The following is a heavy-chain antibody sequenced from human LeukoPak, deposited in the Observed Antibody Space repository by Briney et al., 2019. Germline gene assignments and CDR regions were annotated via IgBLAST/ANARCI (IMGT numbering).Heavy chain of an antibody. D-gene: IGHD6-13*01. CDR1: GFTFSSYA. Sequence: GGSLRLSCAASGFTFSSYAMSWVRQVPGKGLEWVSVISGSGGSTYYADSVKGRFTISRDNSRDTLYLQMNSLRAEDTAVYYCAKDFLIGRAGTVDYWGQGTLVTVSS. V-gene: IGHV3-23*01. CDR3: AKDFLIGRAGTVDY. CDR2: ISGSGGST. J-gene: IGHJ4*02.